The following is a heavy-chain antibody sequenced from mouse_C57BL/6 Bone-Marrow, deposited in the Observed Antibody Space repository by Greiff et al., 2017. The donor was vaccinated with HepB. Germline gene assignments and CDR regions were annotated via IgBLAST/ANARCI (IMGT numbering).Heavy chain of an antibody. V-gene: IGHV6-6*01. CDR1: GFTFSDAW. CDR2: IRNKANNHAT. J-gene: IGHJ4*01. D-gene: IGHD1-1*01. CDR3: TPSGSSLPYAMDY. Sequence: EVMLVESGGGLVQPGGSMKLSCAASGFTFSDAWMDWVRQSPEKGLEWVAEIRNKANNHATYYAESVKGRFTISRDDSKSSVYLQMNSLRAEDTGIYYCTPSGSSLPYAMDYWGQGTSVTVSS.